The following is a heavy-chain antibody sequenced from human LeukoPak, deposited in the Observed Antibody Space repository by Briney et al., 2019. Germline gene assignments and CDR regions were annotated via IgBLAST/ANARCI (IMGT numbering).Heavy chain of an antibody. CDR2: INTKTGNP. Sequence: ASVKVSCKASGYTFTNYAMNWVRQAPGQGLEWMGWINTKTGNPTYAQGFTGRFVFSLGTSVSTAYLQISSLKAEDTAVYYCARSLLLWFGELLGYWGQGTLVTVSS. CDR1: GYTFTNYA. D-gene: IGHD3-10*01. V-gene: IGHV7-4-1*02. CDR3: ARSLLLWFGELLGY. J-gene: IGHJ4*02.